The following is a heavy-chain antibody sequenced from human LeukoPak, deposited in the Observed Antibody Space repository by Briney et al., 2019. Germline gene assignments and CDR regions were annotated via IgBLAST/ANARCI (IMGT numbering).Heavy chain of an antibody. CDR2: INSDGSTT. CDR3: AKDGDIVGATGYFDY. D-gene: IGHD1-26*01. CDR1: GFTFSSYW. Sequence: GGSLRLSCAASGFTFSSYWMHWVRQAPGKGLVWVSRINSDGSTTTYADSVKGRFTISRDNAKNTLYLQMNSLRAEDTAVYYCAKDGDIVGATGYFDYWGQGTLVTVSS. J-gene: IGHJ4*02. V-gene: IGHV3-74*01.